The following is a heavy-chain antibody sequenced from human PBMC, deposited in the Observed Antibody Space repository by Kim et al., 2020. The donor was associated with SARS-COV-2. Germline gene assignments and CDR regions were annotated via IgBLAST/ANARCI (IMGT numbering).Heavy chain of an antibody. V-gene: IGHV1-24*01. CDR3: ATGYTSVGGDY. D-gene: IGHD2-15*01. CDR1: GYALTDLS. J-gene: IGHJ4*02. CDR2: FDPEAGET. Sequence: ASVKVSCKVSGYALTDLSIHWVRQAPGKGLQWMGGFDPEAGETIFAQNFQGRVTMTEDTSTDIAYMELSSLRSEDTAVYFCATGYTSVGGDYWGQGSLVTVSS.